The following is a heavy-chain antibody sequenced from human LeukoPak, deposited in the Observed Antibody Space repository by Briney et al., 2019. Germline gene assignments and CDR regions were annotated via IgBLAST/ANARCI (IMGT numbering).Heavy chain of an antibody. CDR2: ISSGSGYI. J-gene: IGHJ4*02. V-gene: IGHV3-21*01. Sequence: GGSLRLSRAVSGVTFSTYSMNCVRQAPGRWREWVSSISSGSGYIYHADSEKGQFTSHRDHAQNSLYLQMNSLRAEDTAVYYCARGLVGATSVYFDYWGQGTLVTVSS. D-gene: IGHD1-26*01. CDR1: GVTFSTYS. CDR3: ARGLVGATSVYFDY.